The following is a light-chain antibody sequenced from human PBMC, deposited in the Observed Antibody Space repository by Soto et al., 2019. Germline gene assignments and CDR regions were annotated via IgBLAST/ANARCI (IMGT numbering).Light chain of an antibody. J-gene: IGKJ5*01. V-gene: IGKV3-15*01. CDR1: QSVSTN. CDR3: QQYNNWPIT. Sequence: EVVLTQSPAILSLSPGERFTLSCMAIQSVSTNLAWYQQKPGQSPRLLIFRSYLRATGLPARFSGSASGTEFTLTISSLPSEDFEVYYCQQYNNWPITFGQGTRLEIK. CDR2: RSY.